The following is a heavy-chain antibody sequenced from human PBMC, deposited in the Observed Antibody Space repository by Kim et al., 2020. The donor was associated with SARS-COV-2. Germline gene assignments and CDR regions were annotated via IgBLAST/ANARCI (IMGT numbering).Heavy chain of an antibody. CDR3: ARDTRDYYGMDV. J-gene: IGHJ6*02. Sequence: YYADSVEGRFTISRDNSKNTLYLQMNSLRAEDTAVYYCARDTRDYYGMDVWGQGTTVTVSS. V-gene: IGHV3-33*01.